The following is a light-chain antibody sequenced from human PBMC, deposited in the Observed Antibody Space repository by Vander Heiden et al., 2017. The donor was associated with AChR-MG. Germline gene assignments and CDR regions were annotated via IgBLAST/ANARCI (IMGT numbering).Light chain of an antibody. V-gene: IGLV2-14*01. CDR1: SSDVGGYNY. Sequence: QSALTQPASVSGSPGPSITISCPGTSSDVGGYNYVSWYQQHPGKAPKLMIYDVSKRPSGVSNRFSGSKSGNTASLTISGLQAEDEADYYCSSYTSSSTEVFGTGTKVTVL. CDR2: DVS. J-gene: IGLJ1*01. CDR3: SSYTSSSTEV.